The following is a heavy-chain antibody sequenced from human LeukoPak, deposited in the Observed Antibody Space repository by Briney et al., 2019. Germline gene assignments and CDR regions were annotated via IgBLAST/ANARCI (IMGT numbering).Heavy chain of an antibody. J-gene: IGHJ4*02. CDR3: AREVDTAMAPGGYFDY. CDR2: IIPILGIA. D-gene: IGHD5-18*01. CDR1: GGTFSSYA. V-gene: IGHV1-69*04. Sequence: SVKVSCKASGGTFSSYAISWVRQAPGQGLEWMGRIIPILGIANYARKFQGRVTITADKSTSTAYMELSSLRSEDTAVYYCAREVDTAMAPGGYFDYWGQGTLVTVSS.